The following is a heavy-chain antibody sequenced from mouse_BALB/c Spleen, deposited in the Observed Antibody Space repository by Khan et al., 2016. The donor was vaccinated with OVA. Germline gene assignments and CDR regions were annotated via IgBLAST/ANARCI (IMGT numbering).Heavy chain of an antibody. J-gene: IGHJ3*01. CDR3: ARGNYYGSSSWFGY. V-gene: IGHV1-9*01. Sequence: VQLQESGAELMKPGASVKISCKATGYTFSSYWIEWVKQRPEHGLEWIGEILPGSGRNNYNEKFKGKATFTADTSSNTAYMQLSNLTSDDSAVYYGARGNYYGSSSWFGYWGQGTLVTVSA. D-gene: IGHD1-1*01. CDR1: GYTFSSYW. CDR2: ILPGSGRN.